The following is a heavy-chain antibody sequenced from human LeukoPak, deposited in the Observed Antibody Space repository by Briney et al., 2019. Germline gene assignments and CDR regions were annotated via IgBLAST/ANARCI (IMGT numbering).Heavy chain of an antibody. CDR1: GGSISNFY. J-gene: IGHJ5*02. Sequence: PSETLSLTCTVSGGSISNFYWSWIRQPPGKGLEWIGYIYYSGNSNYNPSLKSRVTISVDTSKNQFSPKLSSVTAADTAVYYCARHIGFCSSTTCQARFDPWGQGTLVTVSS. V-gene: IGHV4-59*08. D-gene: IGHD2-2*01. CDR3: ARHIGFCSSTTCQARFDP. CDR2: IYYSGNS.